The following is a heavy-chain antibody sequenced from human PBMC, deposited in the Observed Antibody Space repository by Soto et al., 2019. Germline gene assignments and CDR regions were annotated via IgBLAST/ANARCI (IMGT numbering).Heavy chain of an antibody. V-gene: IGHV3-7*03. D-gene: IGHD6-19*01. CDR2: VKKDGSEQ. CDR1: GFIFSSYW. CDR3: VWGSAWVMDY. J-gene: IGHJ4*02. Sequence: EVQLVESGGGLVQPGGSLRLSCSASGFIFSSYWMTWVRHAPGKGREWVANVKKDGSEQHYVDSVKGRFTISRDNVKNSLFLQMYSLSADDTAVYYGVWGSAWVMDYWGQGTMVTVSS.